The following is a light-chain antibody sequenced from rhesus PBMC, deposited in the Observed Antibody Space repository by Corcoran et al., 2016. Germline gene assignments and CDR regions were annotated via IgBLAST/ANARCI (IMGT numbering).Light chain of an antibody. CDR2: EVS. V-gene: IGLV2-32*02. CDR3: TSYAGSDTYI. J-gene: IGLJ1*01. Sequence: QAALAQPRSVSGSPGQSVTISCTGTNSDIGDYNYVSWYQQHPGTAPKILIYEVSKRPSGVSDRCSGSKSGNTASLTISGLQAEDEADYYCTSYAGSDTYIFGDGTRLTVL. CDR1: NSDIGDYNY.